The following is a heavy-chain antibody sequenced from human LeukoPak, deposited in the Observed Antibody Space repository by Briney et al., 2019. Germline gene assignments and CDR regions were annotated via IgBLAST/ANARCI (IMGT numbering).Heavy chain of an antibody. D-gene: IGHD6-13*01. Sequence: SETLSLTCAVYGGSFSGYYWSWIRQPPGKGLEWIGEVNHSGSTNYNPSLKSRVTISVDTSKNQFSLKLSSVTAADTAVYYCARSRGSSWYRGFDYWGQGTLVTVSS. CDR2: VNHSGST. V-gene: IGHV4-34*01. CDR1: GGSFSGYY. CDR3: ARSRGSSWYRGFDY. J-gene: IGHJ4*02.